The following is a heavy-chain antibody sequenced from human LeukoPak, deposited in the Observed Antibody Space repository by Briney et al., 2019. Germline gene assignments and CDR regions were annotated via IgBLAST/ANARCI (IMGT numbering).Heavy chain of an antibody. CDR3: ARLYCSSTSCPRSMDV. D-gene: IGHD2-2*01. CDR2: ISSSSSYI. CDR1: GFTFSSYS. Sequence: GGSLGLSCAASGFTFSSYSMNWVRQAPGKGLEWVSSISSSSSYIYYADSVKGRFTISRDNAKNSLYLQMNSLRAEDTAVYYCARLYCSSTSCPRSMDVWGQGTTVTVSS. J-gene: IGHJ6*02. V-gene: IGHV3-21*01.